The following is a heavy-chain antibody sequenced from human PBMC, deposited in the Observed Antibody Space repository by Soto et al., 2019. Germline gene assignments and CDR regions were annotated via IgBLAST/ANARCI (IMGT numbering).Heavy chain of an antibody. Sequence: QVQLVQSGAEVKKPGSSVKVSCKVSGAIFRSYAISWVRQAPGQGLEWMGGVVPIFGVTNYVQKFQGRITISGVRVMCTACMELNTLRADDTGVYYCARPNGGGYSANHHYYYALDVWGQGTTVTV. J-gene: IGHJ6*02. CDR3: ARPNGGGYSANHHYYYALDV. CDR1: GAIFRSYA. CDR2: VVPIFGVT. D-gene: IGHD3-10*01. V-gene: IGHV1-69*17.